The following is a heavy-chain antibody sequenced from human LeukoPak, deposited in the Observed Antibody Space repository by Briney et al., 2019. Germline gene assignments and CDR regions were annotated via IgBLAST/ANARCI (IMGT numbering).Heavy chain of an antibody. CDR1: GFIFSRHA. J-gene: IGHJ4*02. Sequence: GRSLRLSCTASGFIFSRHAMHWVRQAPGKGLEWVAFISCDGSNKYYTDSLKGRFTISRGNSENTLYLQINSLRPEDTSLYYCARNSGYSSGWYPNFDYWGQGTLVTVSS. CDR3: ARNSGYSSGWYPNFDY. D-gene: IGHD6-19*01. CDR2: ISCDGSNK. V-gene: IGHV3-30*04.